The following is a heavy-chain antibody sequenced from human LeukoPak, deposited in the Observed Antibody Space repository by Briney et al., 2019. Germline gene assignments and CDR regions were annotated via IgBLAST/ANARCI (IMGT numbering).Heavy chain of an antibody. CDR1: GFNFGSYY. Sequence: GGSLRLSCAASGFNFGSYYMSWVRHAPGKVLEWVGNIKQDGSETSYVDSVKGRFTISRDNAKNSLYLQMNSLRDDDAAVYYCARDYSWNPLDYWGQGTLVTVFS. V-gene: IGHV3-7*01. CDR3: ARDYSWNPLDY. D-gene: IGHD1-1*01. J-gene: IGHJ4*02. CDR2: IKQDGSET.